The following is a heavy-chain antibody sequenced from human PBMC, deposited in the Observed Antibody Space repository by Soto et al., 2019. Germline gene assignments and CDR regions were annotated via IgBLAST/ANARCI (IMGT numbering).Heavy chain of an antibody. D-gene: IGHD6-6*01. Sequence: SVKVSCKASGGTFSSYSISWVREAPGQGLEWMGGIIPIFGTANYAQKFQGRVTITADESTSTAYMELSSLRSEDTAVYYCARGRYSSSPHDAFDIWGQGTMVTVSS. CDR3: ARGRYSSSPHDAFDI. J-gene: IGHJ3*02. CDR1: GGTFSSYS. V-gene: IGHV1-69*13. CDR2: IIPIFGTA.